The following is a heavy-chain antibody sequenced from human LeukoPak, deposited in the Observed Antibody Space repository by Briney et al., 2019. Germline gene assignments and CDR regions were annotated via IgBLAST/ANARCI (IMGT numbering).Heavy chain of an antibody. CDR3: ARGTVTTIDY. J-gene: IGHJ4*02. CDR2: INHSGST. D-gene: IGHD4-17*01. Sequence: SETLSLTCAVYGGSFSGYYWSWIRQPPGKELEWIGEINHSGSTNYNPSLKSRVTISVDTSKNQFSLKLSSVTAADTAVYYCARGTVTTIDYWGQGTLVTVSS. V-gene: IGHV4-34*01. CDR1: GGSFSGYY.